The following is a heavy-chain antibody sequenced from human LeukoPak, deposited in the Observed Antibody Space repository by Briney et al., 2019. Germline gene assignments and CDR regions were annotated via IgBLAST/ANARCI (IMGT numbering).Heavy chain of an antibody. CDR2: IYYSGST. CDR1: GGSISSSSYY. V-gene: IGHV4-39*01. Sequence: PSETLSLTCTVSGGSISSSSYYWGWIRQPPGKGLEWIGSIYYSGSTYYNPSLKSRVTISVDTSKNQFSLKLSSVTAADTAVYYCARLTGTLQFAYYYYYMDVWGKGTTVTVSS. J-gene: IGHJ6*03. CDR3: ARLTGTLQFAYYYYYMDV. D-gene: IGHD1-7*01.